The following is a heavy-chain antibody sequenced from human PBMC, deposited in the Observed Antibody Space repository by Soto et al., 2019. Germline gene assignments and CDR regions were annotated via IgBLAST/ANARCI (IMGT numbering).Heavy chain of an antibody. CDR1: GFTFSSYA. J-gene: IGHJ6*02. CDR3: AKGGLWELLTPVHYYYVMHV. D-gene: IGHD1-26*01. V-gene: IGHV3-23*01. Sequence: GGSLRLSCAASGFTFSSYAMSWVRQAPGKGLEWVSAISGSGGSTYYADSVKGRFTISRDNSKNTLYLQMNSLRAEDTAVYYCAKGGLWELLTPVHYYYVMHVWGQATTVTGSS. CDR2: ISGSGGST.